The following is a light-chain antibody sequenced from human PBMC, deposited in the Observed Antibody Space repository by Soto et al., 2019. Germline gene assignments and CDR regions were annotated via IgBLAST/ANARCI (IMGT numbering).Light chain of an antibody. CDR2: DAS. CDR3: QQYDSYVRT. Sequence: DIQMIQSPSALSASVGDRVTITCRASQSISAWLAWYQQKPGRAPKLLIYDASNLQSGVPSRFSGSGSGTEFTLTIDSLQPDDFATYYCQQYDSYVRTFGQGTKVDIK. J-gene: IGKJ1*01. CDR1: QSISAW. V-gene: IGKV1-5*01.